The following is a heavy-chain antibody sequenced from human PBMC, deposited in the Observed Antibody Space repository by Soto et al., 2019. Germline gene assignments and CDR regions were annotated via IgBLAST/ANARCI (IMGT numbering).Heavy chain of an antibody. CDR1: GYPVTAYY. Sequence: QLHLVQSGAVVKKPGASVTVSCSASGYPVTAYYMHWVRQAPGRGLEWMGGINPATGAAKYTQTFQGRVTLNRDTSTGTVFRELGGLTSGDTALFYWARGGGVGVAGSAAFDMWGQGTLVTVSS. CDR2: INPATGAA. V-gene: IGHV1-2*02. CDR3: ARGGGVGVAGSAAFDM. D-gene: IGHD3-3*01. J-gene: IGHJ3*02.